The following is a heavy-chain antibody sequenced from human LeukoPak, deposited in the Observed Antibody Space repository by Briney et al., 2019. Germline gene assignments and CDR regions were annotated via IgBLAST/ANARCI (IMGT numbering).Heavy chain of an antibody. Sequence: SETLSLTCTVSGDSVNSYYSSWIRQPPGKGLEWIGSIYYSGSTNYNPSLKSRVTISVDTSKNQFSLKLSSVTAADTAVYYCARVHGDYGWRWFDPWGQGTLVTVSS. J-gene: IGHJ5*02. D-gene: IGHD4-17*01. CDR1: GDSVNSYY. CDR3: ARVHGDYGWRWFDP. CDR2: IYYSGST. V-gene: IGHV4-59*02.